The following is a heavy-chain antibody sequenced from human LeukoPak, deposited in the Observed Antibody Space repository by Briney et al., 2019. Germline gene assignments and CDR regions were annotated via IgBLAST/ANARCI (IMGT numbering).Heavy chain of an antibody. CDR1: GFTFSSYS. V-gene: IGHV3-21*01. CDR2: ISSSSSYI. CDR3: ARGPNTAMARGDY. D-gene: IGHD5-18*01. J-gene: IGHJ4*02. Sequence: GGSLRLSSAASGFTFSSYSMNWVRQAPGKGLEWVSSISSSSSYIYYADSVKGRFTISRDNAKNSLYLQMNSLRAEDTAVYYCARGPNTAMARGDYWGQGTLVTVSS.